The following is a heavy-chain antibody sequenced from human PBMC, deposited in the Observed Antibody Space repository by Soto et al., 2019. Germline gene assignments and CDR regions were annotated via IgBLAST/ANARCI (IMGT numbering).Heavy chain of an antibody. CDR2: IDPSDAYT. D-gene: IGHD3-22*01. CDR1: GYSFTSYW. J-gene: IGHJ6*02. Sequence: VESLKISCKGSGYSFTSYWISWVRQMPGKGLEWMGRIDPSDAYTNYSPSFQGHVTISADKSISTAYLQWSSLKASDTAMYYCARCGYYDICGYYNYYHEGIDLRAQGTTVIVS. V-gene: IGHV5-10-1*01. CDR3: ARCGYYDICGYYNYYHEGIDL.